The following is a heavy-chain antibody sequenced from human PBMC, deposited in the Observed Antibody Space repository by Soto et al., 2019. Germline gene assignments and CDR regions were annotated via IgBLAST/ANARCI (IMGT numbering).Heavy chain of an antibody. V-gene: IGHV1-3*01. CDR1: GYTFTSYG. J-gene: IGHJ5*02. D-gene: IGHD6-19*01. CDR3: ARASGRGWYNWFDP. CDR2: INAGNGNT. Sequence: ASVKVSCKASGYTFTSYGIHWVRQAPGQRLEWTGWINAGNGNTKYSEKFRGRVTITADESTSTAYTEVSSLRSEDTAVYYCARASGRGWYNWFDPWGQGTLVTVSS.